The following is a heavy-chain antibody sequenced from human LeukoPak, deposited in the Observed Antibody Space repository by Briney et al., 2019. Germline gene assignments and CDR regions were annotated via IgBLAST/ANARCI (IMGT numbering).Heavy chain of an antibody. Sequence: PSETLSLPCSVSGASISSYYWTLIRQPPRGGLEWIGRIYTSGSTNYNPSLKSRVTMSVDTSKNQFSLKLSSVTAADTAVYYCARARGGSGSYGHFDYWGQGTLVTVSS. V-gene: IGHV4-4*07. D-gene: IGHD1-26*01. J-gene: IGHJ4*02. CDR1: GASISSYY. CDR3: ARARGGSGSYGHFDY. CDR2: IYTSGST.